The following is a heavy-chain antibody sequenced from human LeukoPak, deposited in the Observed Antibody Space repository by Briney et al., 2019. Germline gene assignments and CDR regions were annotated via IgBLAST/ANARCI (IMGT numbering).Heavy chain of an antibody. CDR2: IIGDSTYT. V-gene: IGHV3-21*01. CDR1: GFTFSTYT. CDR3: ATDPSGDTPP. Sequence: GGSLRLSWTAAGFTFSTYTMTWVRQAPGKGLEWVSSIIGDSTYTYYADSVRGRFTISRDNAKHSLYLQMNSLRAEDTAVYYCATDPSGDTPPWGRGILVTVSS. J-gene: IGHJ4*02. D-gene: IGHD1-26*01.